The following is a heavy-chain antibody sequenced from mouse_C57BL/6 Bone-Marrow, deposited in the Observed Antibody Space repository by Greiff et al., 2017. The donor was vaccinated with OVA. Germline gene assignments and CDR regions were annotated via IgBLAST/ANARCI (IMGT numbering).Heavy chain of an antibody. V-gene: IGHV14-4*01. CDR3: TTWDYGSSSFAY. CDR1: GFNIKDDY. CDR2: IDPENGDT. J-gene: IGHJ3*01. Sequence: EVKLQHSGAELVRPGASVKLSCTASGFNIKDDYMHWVKQRPEQGLEWIGWIDPENGDTEYASKFQGKATITADTSSNTAYLQLSSLTSEDTAVYYCTTWDYGSSSFAYWGQGTLVTVSA. D-gene: IGHD1-1*01.